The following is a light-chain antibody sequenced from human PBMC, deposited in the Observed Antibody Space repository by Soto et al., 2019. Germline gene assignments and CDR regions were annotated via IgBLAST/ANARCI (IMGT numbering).Light chain of an antibody. V-gene: IGLV1-40*01. CDR3: QSYDSSLSVV. CDR1: SSNIGAGYD. Sequence: QSVLTQPPSVSGAPGQRVTISCTGSSSNIGAGYDVHWYQQLPGTAPKLLIYGNSNRPSGVPDRFSGSKSGTSAFLAITGLQAEDEADYYCQSYDSSLSVVFGGGTKVTV. J-gene: IGLJ2*01. CDR2: GNS.